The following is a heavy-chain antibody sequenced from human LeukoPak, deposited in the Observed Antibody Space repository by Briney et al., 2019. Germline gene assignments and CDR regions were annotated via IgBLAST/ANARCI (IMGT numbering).Heavy chain of an antibody. Sequence: PGRSLRLSCAASGFTFSSYGMHWVRQAPGKGLDWVAVTSYDGSNKYYVDSVKGRFTISRDNSKNMLYLQTNSLRAEDTTVYYCAKNELLWFGEFDAFDIWGQGTMVTVSS. CDR2: TSYDGSNK. CDR3: AKNELLWFGEFDAFDI. D-gene: IGHD3-10*01. J-gene: IGHJ3*02. V-gene: IGHV3-30*18. CDR1: GFTFSSYG.